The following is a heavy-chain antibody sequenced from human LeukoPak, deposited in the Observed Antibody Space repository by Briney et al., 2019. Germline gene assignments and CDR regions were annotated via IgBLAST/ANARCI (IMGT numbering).Heavy chain of an antibody. V-gene: IGHV4-34*01. CDR3: AGGSRFYYYYMDV. Sequence: SETLSLTCAVYGGSFSGYYWSWIRQPPGKGLEWIGEINHSGSTNYNPSLKSRVTRSVDTSKNQFSLKLSSVTAADTAVYYCAGGSRFYYYYMDVWGKGTTVTISS. CDR2: INHSGST. J-gene: IGHJ6*03. CDR1: GGSFSGYY.